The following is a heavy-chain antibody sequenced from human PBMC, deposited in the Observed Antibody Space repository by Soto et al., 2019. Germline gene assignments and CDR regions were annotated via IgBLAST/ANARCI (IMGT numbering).Heavy chain of an antibody. CDR2: IYYSGST. J-gene: IGHJ4*02. D-gene: IGHD3-9*01. CDR3: ARLEGLATISYYFDY. Sequence: QLQLQESGPGLVKPSETLSLTCTVSGGSVSSSNYYWGWIRQSPGKGLEWIGSIYYSGSTYYNPSLESRVTISVDTSKNQFSLKVISVTAADTAVYYGARLEGLATISYYFDYWGQGTLVTVSS. V-gene: IGHV4-39*01. CDR1: GGSVSSSNYY.